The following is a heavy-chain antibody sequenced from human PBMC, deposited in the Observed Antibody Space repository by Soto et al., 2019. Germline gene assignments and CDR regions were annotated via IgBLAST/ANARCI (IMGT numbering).Heavy chain of an antibody. CDR2: ISGSGGST. D-gene: IGHD4-17*01. CDR1: GFTFSSYA. CDR3: AKDSPRIYGDYVGSDY. Sequence: GGSLRLSCAASGFTFSSYAMSWVRQAPGKGLEWVSAISGSGGSTYYADSVKGRFTISRDNSKNTLYLQMNSLRAEDTAVYYCAKDSPRIYGDYVGSDYWGQGTLVTVSS. J-gene: IGHJ4*02. V-gene: IGHV3-23*01.